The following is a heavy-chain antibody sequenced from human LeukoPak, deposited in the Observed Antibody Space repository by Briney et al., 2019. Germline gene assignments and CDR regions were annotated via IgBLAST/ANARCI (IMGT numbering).Heavy chain of an antibody. D-gene: IGHD4-17*01. Sequence: ASVKVSCKTSGYTFTSYYIHWVRQAPGQGLEWMGMINPSGGSTSYAQKLQGRVTMTTDTSTSTAYMELRSLRSDDTAVYYCARVTTRFDPWGQGTLVTVSS. V-gene: IGHV1-46*01. CDR3: ARVTTRFDP. CDR1: GYTFTSYY. J-gene: IGHJ5*02. CDR2: INPSGGST.